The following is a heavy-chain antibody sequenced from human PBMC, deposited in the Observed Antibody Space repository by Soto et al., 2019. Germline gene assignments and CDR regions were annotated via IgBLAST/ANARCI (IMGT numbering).Heavy chain of an antibody. CDR1: GYSFTSYW. CDR3: ARLQGHGITPDAFDI. D-gene: IGHD1-1*01. Sequence: GDSLKISCKGSGYSFTSYWIGWVRQMPGKGLEWMGIIYPGGSDTRYSPSFQGQVTISADKSISTAYLQWSSLKASDTAMYYCARLQGHGITPDAFDIWGQGTMVTVSS. V-gene: IGHV5-51*01. J-gene: IGHJ3*02. CDR2: IYPGGSDT.